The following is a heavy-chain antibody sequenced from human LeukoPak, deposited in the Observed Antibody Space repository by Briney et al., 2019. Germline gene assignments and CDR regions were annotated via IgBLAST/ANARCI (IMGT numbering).Heavy chain of an antibody. CDR1: GGSFSGYC. CDR2: INHSGST. Sequence: PSETLSLTCAVYGGSFSGYCWSWIRQPPGKGLEWIGEINHSGSTNYNPSLKSRVTISVDTSKNQFSLKLSSVTAADTAVYYCARGGKSRWLQLYYHDAFDIWGQGTMVTVSS. D-gene: IGHD5-24*01. J-gene: IGHJ3*02. CDR3: ARGGKSRWLQLYYHDAFDI. V-gene: IGHV4-34*01.